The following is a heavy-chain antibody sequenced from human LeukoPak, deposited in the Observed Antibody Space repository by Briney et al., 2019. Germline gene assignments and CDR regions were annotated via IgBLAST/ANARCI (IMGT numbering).Heavy chain of an antibody. CDR1: GGSISSSSYY. CDR3: ARGYDNFAY. CDR2: IHYSGST. V-gene: IGHV4-39*07. Sequence: SETPSLTCTVSGGSISSSSYYWGWIRQPPGKGLEWIGTIHYSGSTYYNPSLKSRVTISVDTSQNQFSLKLSSVTAADTAVYYCARGYDNFAYWGQGTLVTVSS. J-gene: IGHJ4*02. D-gene: IGHD3-9*01.